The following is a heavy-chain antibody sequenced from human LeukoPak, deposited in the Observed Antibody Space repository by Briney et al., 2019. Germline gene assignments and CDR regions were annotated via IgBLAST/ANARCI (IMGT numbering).Heavy chain of an antibody. CDR3: AAGLGDTSGYYYVFGLS. CDR2: INPNSGGT. V-gene: IGHV1-2*06. CDR1: GYTLTDYY. Sequence: ASVKVSCKASGYTLTDYYMHWVRQAPGQGLEWMGRINPNSGGTNYAQKFQGRVTMTRDTSISTVYMELSRLRSDDTAVYYCAAGLGDTSGYYYVFGLSWGQGTLVTVSS. D-gene: IGHD3-22*01. J-gene: IGHJ4*02.